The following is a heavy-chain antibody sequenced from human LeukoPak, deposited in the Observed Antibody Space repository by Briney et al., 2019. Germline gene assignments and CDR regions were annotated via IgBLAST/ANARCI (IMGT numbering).Heavy chain of an antibody. D-gene: IGHD2-21*01. CDR2: VNSNSGNS. J-gene: IGHJ6*02. CDR3: ARVVSFHDMGV. CDR1: GYTFTGYY. Sequence: GASVKLSCKASGYTFTGYYMHWVRQAPGQGLEWMGWVNSNSGNSNYAQNFQGRFTMTRDTSISTVYMELSRLRSDDTAVYYCARVVSFHDMGVWGQGTTDTLSS. V-gene: IGHV1-2*02.